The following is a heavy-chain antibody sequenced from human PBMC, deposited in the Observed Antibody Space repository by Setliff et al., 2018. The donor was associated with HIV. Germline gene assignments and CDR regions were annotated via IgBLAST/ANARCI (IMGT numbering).Heavy chain of an antibody. CDR3: VRDLMWAFDI. CDR2: INSDGSST. J-gene: IGHJ3*02. Sequence: GGSLRLSCAASGFTFSRYSMNWVRQAPGKGLEWVSRINSDGSSTSYADSVKGRFTISRDNAKNTVYLQMNSLRAEDTAAYFCVRDLMWAFDIWGQGTMVTVSS. CDR1: GFTFSRYS. V-gene: IGHV3-74*01. D-gene: IGHD2-21*01.